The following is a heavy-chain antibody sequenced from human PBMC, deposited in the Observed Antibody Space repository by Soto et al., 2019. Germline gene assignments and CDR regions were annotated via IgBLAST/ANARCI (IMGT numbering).Heavy chain of an antibody. D-gene: IGHD6-13*01. CDR1: GFSFSNYW. V-gene: IGHV3-74*01. J-gene: IGHJ4*02. CDR3: AKDLHIAATDY. Sequence: GGSLRLSCAASGFSFSNYWMHWVRQAPGKGLVWVSRIKGDGSETNYADSVKGRFTISRDNAKNTLYLQMNSLRAEDTAVYYCAKDLHIAATDYWGQGTLVTVSS. CDR2: IKGDGSET.